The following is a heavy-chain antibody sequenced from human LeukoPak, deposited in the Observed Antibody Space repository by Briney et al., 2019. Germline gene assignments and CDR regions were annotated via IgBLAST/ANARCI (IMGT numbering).Heavy chain of an antibody. J-gene: IGHJ5*02. CDR3: ARSARTTKNWFDP. Sequence: ASVKVSCKASGYTFTGYYMHWVRQAPGQGLEWIGWINPNSGGTNYAQKFQGRVTMTRDTSISTAYMELSRLRSDDTAVYYCARSARTTKNWFDPWGQGDLVTVSS. CDR2: INPNSGGT. CDR1: GYTFTGYY. D-gene: IGHD1-1*01. V-gene: IGHV1-2*02.